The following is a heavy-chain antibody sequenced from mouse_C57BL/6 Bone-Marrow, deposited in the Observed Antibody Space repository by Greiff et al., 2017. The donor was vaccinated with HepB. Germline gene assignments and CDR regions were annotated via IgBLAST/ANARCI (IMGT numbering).Heavy chain of an antibody. J-gene: IGHJ1*03. CDR1: GYTFTSYW. D-gene: IGHD1-1*01. Sequence: QVQLQQPGAELVRPGTSVKLSCKASGYTFTSYWMHWVKQRPGQGLEWIGVIDPSDSYTNYNQKFKGKATLTVDTSSSTAYMQLSSLTSEDSEVYYCASRGIYYGSSYHWYFDIWGTGTTVTVSS. V-gene: IGHV1-59*01. CDR3: ASRGIYYGSSYHWYFDI. CDR2: IDPSDSYT.